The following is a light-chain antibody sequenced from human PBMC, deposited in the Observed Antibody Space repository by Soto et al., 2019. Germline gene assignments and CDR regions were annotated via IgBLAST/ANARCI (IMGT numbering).Light chain of an antibody. J-gene: IGKJ1*01. CDR2: GAS. V-gene: IGKV1-39*01. CDR3: QQYSSSRT. CDR1: QSISRH. Sequence: DIHMTQSPSSLSPSVGDRVTLTCRASQSISRHLNWYQQKPGRAPRLLIYGASNLQSGVPSRFSGSGSGTDFTLIISRLEPEDFAVYYCQQYSSSRTFGQGTKVDIK.